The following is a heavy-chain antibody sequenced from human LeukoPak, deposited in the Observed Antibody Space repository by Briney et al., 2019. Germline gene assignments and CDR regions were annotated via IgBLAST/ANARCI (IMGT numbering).Heavy chain of an antibody. J-gene: IGHJ4*02. CDR3: TRGYAGIDY. CDR1: GFTFSNAW. D-gene: IGHD5-12*01. CDR2: INSDGSST. Sequence: GGSLRLSCAASGFTFSNAWMSWVRQAPGKGLLWVSRINSDGSSTIYADSVKGRFTISRDNAKNALYLQMNSLRAEDTAVYYCTRGYAGIDYWGQGTLVTVSS. V-gene: IGHV3-74*01.